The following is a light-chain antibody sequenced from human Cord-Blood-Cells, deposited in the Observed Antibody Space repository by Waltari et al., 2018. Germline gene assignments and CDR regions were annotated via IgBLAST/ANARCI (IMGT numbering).Light chain of an antibody. J-gene: IGLJ3*02. Sequence: QSALTQPASVSGSPGQSITISCTGTSSDVGGYNYVSWYQQNPGKAPKLRIYDVSNRPSGVSNRFSGSKSGNTASLTISGLQAEDEADYYCSSYTSSSTWVFGGGTKLTVL. CDR3: SSYTSSSTWV. CDR2: DVS. CDR1: SSDVGGYNY. V-gene: IGLV2-14*03.